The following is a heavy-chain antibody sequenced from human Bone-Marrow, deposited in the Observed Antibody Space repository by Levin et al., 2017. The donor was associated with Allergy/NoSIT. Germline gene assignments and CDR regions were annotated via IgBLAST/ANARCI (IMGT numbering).Heavy chain of an antibody. CDR1: GYTFTSYD. CDR3: VRSRFWTLGVCDPFDY. CDR2: LNPNSGNS. Sequence: ASVKVSCKASGYTFTSYDINWVRQAPGQGPEWMAWLNPNSGNSNSAPDFRGRVSLTRDTSINTAYMELSSLRSEDTAVYYCVRSRFWTLGVCDPFDYWGQGTLVTVSS. V-gene: IGHV1-8*01. J-gene: IGHJ4*02. D-gene: IGHD3/OR15-3a*01.